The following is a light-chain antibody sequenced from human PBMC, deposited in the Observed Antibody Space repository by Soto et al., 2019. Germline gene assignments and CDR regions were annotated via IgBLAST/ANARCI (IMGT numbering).Light chain of an antibody. CDR1: QNVKTR. Sequence: EKVMTLSPATLSVSPGERATLSCRASQNVKTRLAWYQQKPGQAPRLLIYDAFTRATGIPARFSGSASGTEFTLTISSLQSEDFAVYYCQQYDEWPLTFGGGTKVEIK. V-gene: IGKV3-15*01. CDR2: DAF. J-gene: IGKJ4*01. CDR3: QQYDEWPLT.